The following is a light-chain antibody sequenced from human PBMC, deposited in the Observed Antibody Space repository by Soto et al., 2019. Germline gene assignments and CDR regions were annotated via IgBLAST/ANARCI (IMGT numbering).Light chain of an antibody. CDR2: EVT. CDR3: SSYTISNTLV. J-gene: IGLJ2*01. CDR1: SSDVGGYNY. V-gene: IGLV2-14*01. Sequence: QSALTQPASVSGSPGQSITISCTGTSSDVGGYNYVSWYQHHPGKAPKLMIYEVTNRPSGVSNRFSGSKSGDTASLTISGLQAEDEADYYCSSYTISNTLVFGGGTKHRP.